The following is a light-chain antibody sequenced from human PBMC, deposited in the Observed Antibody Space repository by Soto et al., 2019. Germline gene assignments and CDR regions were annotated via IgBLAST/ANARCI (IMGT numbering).Light chain of an antibody. CDR3: YSYAGSPTSNWV. CDR2: EGS. CDR1: SSDVGSYNL. J-gene: IGLJ3*02. Sequence: QSALTQPASVSGSPGQSITISCTGTSSDVGSYNLVSWYQQHPGKAPKLMIYEGSKRPSGVSNRFSGSKSGNTASLTISGLQAEDEADYYCYSYAGSPTSNWVFGGGTKLTVL. V-gene: IGLV2-23*01.